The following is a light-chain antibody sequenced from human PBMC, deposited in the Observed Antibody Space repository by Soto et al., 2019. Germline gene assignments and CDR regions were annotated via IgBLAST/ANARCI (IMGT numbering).Light chain of an antibody. CDR1: QGIRND. Sequence: AIQITQSPSSLSASVGDRVTITCRASQGIRNDLGWYQQKPGKAPKLLIYAASSLQSGVPSRFSGSRSGAEFTLTINSLQSEDFAVYYCQPYNNWPLTFGGGTKVDIK. V-gene: IGKV1-6*01. CDR3: QPYNNWPLT. J-gene: IGKJ4*01. CDR2: AAS.